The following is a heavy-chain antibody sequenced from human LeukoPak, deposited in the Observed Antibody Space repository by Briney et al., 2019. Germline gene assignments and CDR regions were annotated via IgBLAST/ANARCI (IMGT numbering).Heavy chain of an antibody. D-gene: IGHD2/OR15-2a*01. CDR2: IANSENTI. Sequence: GGSLRLSCAASGFTVSDTYMTWIRPVPGQGLEGVAHIANSENTIRYAASVQGRFTISRDNAKNSLFLQMNSLRAEVTDVYYCSRDPSTLDYWGQGTLVTVPS. CDR1: GFTVSDTY. V-gene: IGHV3-11*01. J-gene: IGHJ4*02. CDR3: SRDPSTLDY.